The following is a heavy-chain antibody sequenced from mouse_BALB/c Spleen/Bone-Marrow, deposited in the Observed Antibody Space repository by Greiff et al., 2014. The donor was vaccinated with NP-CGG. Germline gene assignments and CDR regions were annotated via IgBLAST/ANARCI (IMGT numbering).Heavy chain of an antibody. J-gene: IGHJ3*01. CDR1: GFSLTGYS. CDR2: IWGDGST. CDR3: ARSDGYYEGFAY. D-gene: IGHD2-3*01. Sequence: VQLQESGPGLVAPSQSLSITCTVSGFSLTGYSVNWVRQPPGKDLEWLGMIWGDGSTDYNSALKSRLSISKDNSKSQVFLKMNSLQTDDTARYYCARSDGYYEGFAYWGQGTLVTVSA. V-gene: IGHV2-6-7*01.